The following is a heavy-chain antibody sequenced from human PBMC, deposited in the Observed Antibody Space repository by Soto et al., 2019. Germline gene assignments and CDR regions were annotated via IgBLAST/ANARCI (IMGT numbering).Heavy chain of an antibody. CDR3: AHGSGWLSDY. D-gene: IGHD6-19*01. CDR1: GFSLSSTAVG. CDR2: IYWDDDK. J-gene: IGHJ4*02. V-gene: IGHV2-5*02. Sequence: QITLKESGTPLVKPTQTLTLTCTFSGFSLSSTAVGVNWIRQPPGKALEWLALIYWDDDKQYSPSLKSRLTITKDTSNNLVVLTMTNMDPVDTATYYCAHGSGWLSDYWGQGTLVTVSS.